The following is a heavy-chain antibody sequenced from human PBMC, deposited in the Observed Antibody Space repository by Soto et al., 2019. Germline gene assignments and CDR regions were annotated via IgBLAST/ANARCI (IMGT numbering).Heavy chain of an antibody. J-gene: IGHJ4*02. Sequence: PSETLSLTCSVSGGSINSYWWSWIRQPAVKGLEWIGRVYSSGTTDYNPSLNSRATMSVETSKNQFSLRLTSVTAADTAVYYCARDIGSYAYAEGYWGQGIQVTVSS. CDR3: ARDIGSYAYAEGY. D-gene: IGHD2-2*01. CDR2: VYSSGTT. CDR1: GGSINSYW. V-gene: IGHV4-4*07.